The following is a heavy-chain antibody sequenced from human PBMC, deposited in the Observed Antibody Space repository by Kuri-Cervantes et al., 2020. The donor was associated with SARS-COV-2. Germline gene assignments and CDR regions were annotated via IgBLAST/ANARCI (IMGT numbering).Heavy chain of an antibody. CDR1: GFTFSGHW. CDR3: AKDINSFLSFGADSSTFNDAFDI. CDR2: VTWNSGSI. D-gene: IGHD2/OR15-2a*01. J-gene: IGHJ3*02. Sequence: SLKISCAASGFTFSGHWIHWVRQAPGKGLEWVSGVTWNSGSIGYADSVKGRFTISRDNTKSSLYLQMNSLRAEDTALYYCAKDINSFLSFGADSSTFNDAFDIWGQGTMVTVSS. V-gene: IGHV3-9*01.